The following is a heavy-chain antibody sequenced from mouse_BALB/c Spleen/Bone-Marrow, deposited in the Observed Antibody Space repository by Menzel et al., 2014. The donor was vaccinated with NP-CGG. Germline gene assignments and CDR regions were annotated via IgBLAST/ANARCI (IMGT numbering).Heavy chain of an antibody. CDR1: GYAFSSYW. CDR3: AKVTTGFAY. CDR2: IYPGDGDT. J-gene: IGHJ3*01. D-gene: IGHD2-2*01. Sequence: QVQLQQSGAELVRPGSSVKISCKASGYAFSSYWVTWGKQRPGQGLEWIGQIYPGDGDTNYNGKFKDEVTLTADKSSSAAYMQLSSLTSEDSAVYFCAKVTTGFAYWGQGTLVTVSA. V-gene: IGHV1-80*01.